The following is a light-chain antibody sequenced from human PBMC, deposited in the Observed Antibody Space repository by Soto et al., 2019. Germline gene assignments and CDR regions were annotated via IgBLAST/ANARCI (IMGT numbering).Light chain of an antibody. Sequence: EIVLTQSPGTLSLSPGERTTLSCRASQSVSGSYLAWYQQRPGQAPRLLIYDASSRATGVPDRFSGSGSGTDFTLTISRLEPEDFAVYYCHEYGTSRTFGQGTKVEIK. V-gene: IGKV3-20*01. CDR3: HEYGTSRT. CDR2: DAS. CDR1: QSVSGSY. J-gene: IGKJ1*01.